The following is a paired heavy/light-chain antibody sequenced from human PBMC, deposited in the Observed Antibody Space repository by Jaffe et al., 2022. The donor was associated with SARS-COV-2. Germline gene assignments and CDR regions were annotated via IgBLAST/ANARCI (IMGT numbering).Heavy chain of an antibody. V-gene: IGHV3-7*01. CDR3: LRDRGSV. D-gene: IGHD3-16*01. CDR2: IRADGSGT. Sequence: EVQLVESGGGLVQPGESLRLSCAASGFTFSDYWMTWVRQAPGKGLEWVASIRADGSGTFYVDSVKGRFTISRDNAKNSLSLQMSSLRGADTAVYYCLRDRGSVWGQGTTVTVSS. CDR1: GFTFSDYW. J-gene: IGHJ6*02.
Light chain of an antibody. Sequence: DVLMTQSPRSLPVILGQSASISCRSSQSLVHSDGNTYLDWFQQRPGQSPRRLIYKVSNRDSGVPDRFSGSGSDTDFTLKISTMEAEDVGVYYCMQATEWPWTFGQGTKVEVK. CDR2: KVS. V-gene: IGKV2-30*02. CDR3: MQATEWPWT. J-gene: IGKJ1*01. CDR1: QSLVHSDGNTY.